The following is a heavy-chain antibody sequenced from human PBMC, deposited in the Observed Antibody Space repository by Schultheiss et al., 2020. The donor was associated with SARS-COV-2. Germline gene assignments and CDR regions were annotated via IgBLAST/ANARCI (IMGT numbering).Heavy chain of an antibody. J-gene: IGHJ6*03. CDR3: ARGSGYDILTGLYYYYYYMDV. CDR2: IKQDGSEK. V-gene: IGHV3-7*01. CDR1: GFTFSSYW. D-gene: IGHD3-9*01. Sequence: GESLKISCAASGFTFSSYWVNWVRQAPGKGLEWVANIKQDGSEKYYVDSVKGRFTISRDNAKNSLYLQMNSLRAEDTAVYYCARGSGYDILTGLYYYYYYMDVWGKGTTVTVSS.